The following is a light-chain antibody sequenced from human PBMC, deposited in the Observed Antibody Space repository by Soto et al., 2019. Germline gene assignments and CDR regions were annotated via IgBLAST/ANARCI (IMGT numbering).Light chain of an antibody. V-gene: IGKV3-20*01. Sequence: ILLTQSPDTLSMSPGERATLSCRASQSVSSSYLAWYQQKPGQAPRLLISGASSRATGIPDRFSGSASGTDFTLTISRLEPEDFAVYYCQQYGSSPPTFGQGTKVDIK. CDR3: QQYGSSPPT. CDR2: GAS. J-gene: IGKJ1*01. CDR1: QSVSSSY.